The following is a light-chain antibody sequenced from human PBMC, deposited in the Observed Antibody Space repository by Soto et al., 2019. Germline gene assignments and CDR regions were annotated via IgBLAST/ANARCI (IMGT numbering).Light chain of an antibody. CDR3: HQSGSSPLT. J-gene: IGKJ4*01. CDR1: QSVSSSY. CDR2: GAS. V-gene: IGKV3-20*01. Sequence: EIVLTQSPGTLSLSPGEKATLSCRASQSVSSSYLAWYQQKPGQAPRLPIYGASSRATGIPDRFSGSGSGTDFTLTISRPEPEDFAVYYCHQSGSSPLTFGGGTKVDIK.